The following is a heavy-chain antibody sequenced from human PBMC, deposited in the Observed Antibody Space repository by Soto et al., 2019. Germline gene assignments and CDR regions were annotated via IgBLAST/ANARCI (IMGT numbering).Heavy chain of an antibody. Sequence: SETLSLTCTVSGGSISSGGYYWSWIRQHPGKGLEWIGYIYYSGSTYYNPSLKSRVTISVDTSKNQFSLKLSSVTAADTAVYYCARGITMVRGVIGGGWFDPWGQGTLVTVSS. CDR2: IYYSGST. CDR3: ARGITMVRGVIGGGWFDP. D-gene: IGHD3-10*01. CDR1: GGSISSGGYY. J-gene: IGHJ5*02. V-gene: IGHV4-31*03.